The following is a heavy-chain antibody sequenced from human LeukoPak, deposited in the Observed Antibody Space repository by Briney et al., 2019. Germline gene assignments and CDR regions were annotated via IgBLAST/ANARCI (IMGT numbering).Heavy chain of an antibody. CDR3: ARESQYYYYYYMDV. J-gene: IGHJ6*03. V-gene: IGHV4-39*07. CDR1: GYSISSSSYY. Sequence: SETLSLTCTVSGYSISSSSYYWGWIRQPPGKGLEWIGTIYYSGSTYYNPSLKSRVTISVGTSKNQFSLKLSSVTAADTAVYYCARESQYYYYYYMDVWGKGTTVTVSS. CDR2: IYYSGST.